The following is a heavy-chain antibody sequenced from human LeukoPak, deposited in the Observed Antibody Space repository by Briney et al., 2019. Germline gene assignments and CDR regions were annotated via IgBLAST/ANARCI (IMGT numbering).Heavy chain of an antibody. CDR1: GYTFTGYY. J-gene: IGHJ6*03. CDR3: ARDFGAAATYYYYMDV. Sequence: GASVKVSCKASGYTFTGYYMHWVRQAPGQGLEWMGWINPNSGGTNYAQKFQGRVTMTRDTSISTAYMELSRLRSDDTAVYYCARDFGAAATYYYYMDVWGRGTTVTVSS. CDR2: INPNSGGT. D-gene: IGHD2-2*01. V-gene: IGHV1-2*02.